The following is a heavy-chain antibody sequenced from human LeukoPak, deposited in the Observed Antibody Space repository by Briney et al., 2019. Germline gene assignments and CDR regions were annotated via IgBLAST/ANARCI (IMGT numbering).Heavy chain of an antibody. CDR1: RFRFSTFP. V-gene: IGHV3-23*01. CDR3: AKSLLTTATGTGRAFDI. J-gene: IGHJ3*02. CDR2: ISAGGETT. Sequence: SGGSLRLSCAASRFRFSTFPMGWVRQAPGKGLEWVSGISAGGETTFYADSVRGRLTISRDNSKNTLYLQMNSLRADDTAVYYCAKSLLTTATGTGRAFDIWGQGTMVTVSS. D-gene: IGHD1-1*01.